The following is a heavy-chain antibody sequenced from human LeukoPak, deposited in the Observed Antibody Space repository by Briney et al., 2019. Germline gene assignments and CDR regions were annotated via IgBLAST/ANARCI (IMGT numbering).Heavy chain of an antibody. CDR3: ARERSVAATDLDS. CDR2: ISSRRSTI. CDR1: GFTLRSYS. V-gene: IGHV3-48*04. J-gene: IGHJ4*02. D-gene: IGHD2-15*01. Sequence: GGYLRLSCAASGFTLRSYSLNWVRPAPGKGLEWVSYISSRRSTIYYPDSVKGRFTISRDNAKNSLSLQMNSLRADDTAVYYCARERSVAATDLDSWGQGTLVTVSS.